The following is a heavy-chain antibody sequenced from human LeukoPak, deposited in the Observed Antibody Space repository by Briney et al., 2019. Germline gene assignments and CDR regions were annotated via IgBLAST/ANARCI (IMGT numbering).Heavy chain of an antibody. CDR3: TRSTYSSDAFDI. J-gene: IGHJ3*02. CDR1: GFTFSSYW. D-gene: IGHD6-13*01. V-gene: IGHV3-74*01. CDR2: INSDGSST. Sequence: GGSLRLSCATSGFTFSSYWMHWVRQAPGKGLVWVSRINSDGSSTTYADSVKGRFTISRDNAKNTLYLQMNSLRAEDTAVYYCTRSTYSSDAFDIWGQRTVVTVSS.